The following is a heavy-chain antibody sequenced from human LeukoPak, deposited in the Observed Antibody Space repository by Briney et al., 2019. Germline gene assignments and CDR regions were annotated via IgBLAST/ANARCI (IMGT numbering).Heavy chain of an antibody. CDR3: AKDKVPLLSRGAFDI. Sequence: SGGSLRLSCAASGFAFSSYAMSWVRQAPGKGLEWVSAISGSGGTTYYAGSVKGRFTISRDNSKNTLYLQMNSLRAEDTAVYYCAKDKVPLLSRGAFDIWGQGTMVTVSS. CDR2: ISGSGGTT. V-gene: IGHV3-23*01. J-gene: IGHJ3*02. CDR1: GFAFSSYA. D-gene: IGHD2-2*01.